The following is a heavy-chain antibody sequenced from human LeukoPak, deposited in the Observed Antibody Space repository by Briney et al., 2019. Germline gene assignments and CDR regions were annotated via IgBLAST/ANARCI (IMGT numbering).Heavy chain of an antibody. V-gene: IGHV3-7*03. J-gene: IGHJ3*01. CDR2: INHNGNVD. Sequence: GGSLRLSCAASGFTFSSYWMNWARQAPGKGLEWVASINHNGNVDYYVDSVKGRFTISRDNAKNSLYLQMSNLRAEDTAVYYCARSSYSSSSSVWGQGTMVTVSS. D-gene: IGHD6-6*01. CDR1: GFTFSSYW. CDR3: ARSSYSSSSSV.